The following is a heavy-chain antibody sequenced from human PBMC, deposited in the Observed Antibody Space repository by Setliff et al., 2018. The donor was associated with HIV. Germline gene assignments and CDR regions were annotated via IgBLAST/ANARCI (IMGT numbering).Heavy chain of an antibody. V-gene: IGHV4-34*01. Sequence: KASETLSLTCAVYGGPSTDHYWNWIRQSPGMGLEWIAKIHHTGYINYNPSLRSRVSVSRDMSSNQFSLRLSSVTAADAAVYYCAAFFVTPMTTQDFWGQGTLVTVSS. J-gene: IGHJ4*02. CDR3: AAFFVTPMTTQDF. D-gene: IGHD4-4*01. CDR2: IHHTGYI. CDR1: GGPSTDHY.